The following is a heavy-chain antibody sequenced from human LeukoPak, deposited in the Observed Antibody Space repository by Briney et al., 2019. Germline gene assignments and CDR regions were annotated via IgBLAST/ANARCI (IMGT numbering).Heavy chain of an antibody. Sequence: PSETLSLTCAVSGGSISSGGYSWSWIRQPPGKGLEWIGYIYHSGSTYYNPSLKSRVTISVDRSKNQFSLKLSSVTAADTAVYYCARDGIVAGFDPWGQGTLVTVSS. CDR2: IYHSGST. J-gene: IGHJ5*02. D-gene: IGHD5-12*01. CDR1: GGSISSGGYS. V-gene: IGHV4-30-2*01. CDR3: ARDGIVAGFDP.